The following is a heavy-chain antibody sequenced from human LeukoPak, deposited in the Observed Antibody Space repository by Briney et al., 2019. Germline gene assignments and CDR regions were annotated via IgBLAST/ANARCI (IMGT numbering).Heavy chain of an antibody. J-gene: IGHJ4*02. CDR2: ISSSSSYI. V-gene: IGHV3-21*01. CDR3: ARDREGVVVPAANYIDY. Sequence: GGSLRLSCAASGFTFSSYSMNWVRQAPGKGLEWVSSISSSSSYIYYAGSVKGRFTISRDNAKNSLYLQMNSLRAEDTAVYYCARDREGVVVPAANYIDYWGQGTLVTVSS. D-gene: IGHD2-2*01. CDR1: GFTFSSYS.